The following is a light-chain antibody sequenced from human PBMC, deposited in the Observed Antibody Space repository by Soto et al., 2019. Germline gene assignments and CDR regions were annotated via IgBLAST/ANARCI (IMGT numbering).Light chain of an antibody. CDR2: GAS. CDR3: QQYGSSLIT. V-gene: IGKV3-20*01. Sequence: EIVLTRSPGTLSFSPVERATLSCRASQTISSSYFAWYQQKPGQAPRLLISGASSRATGIPDRFSGSGSGTDFTLTISRLEPEDFAVYFCQQYGSSLITCGQGKRLEIK. J-gene: IGKJ5*01. CDR1: QTISSSY.